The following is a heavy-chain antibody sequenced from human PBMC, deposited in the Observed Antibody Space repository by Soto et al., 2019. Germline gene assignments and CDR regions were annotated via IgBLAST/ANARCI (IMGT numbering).Heavy chain of an antibody. J-gene: IGHJ4*02. CDR2: INSDGSTT. D-gene: IGHD6-19*01. V-gene: IGHV3-74*01. CDR1: GFIFSSHW. Sequence: AGSLRLSCAASGFIFSSHWMHWVRQSAEKGLVWVSRINSDGSTTTYADSVKGRFTISRDNARTTLYLQMNSLRAEDTAVYYCATGLYSSVSWGQGFLVTVS. CDR3: ATGLYSSVS.